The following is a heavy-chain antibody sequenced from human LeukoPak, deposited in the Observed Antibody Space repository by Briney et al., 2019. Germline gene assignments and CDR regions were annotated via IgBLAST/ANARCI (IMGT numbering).Heavy chain of an antibody. D-gene: IGHD3-10*01. CDR2: INPNSGGT. J-gene: IGHJ4*02. Sequence: ASVKVSCKASGYTFTGYYMHWVRRAPGQGLEWMGWINPNSGGTNYAQKFQGRVTMTRDTSISTAYMELSRLRSDDTAVYYCAREEVLLWFGEKGLDYWGQGTLVTVSS. CDR3: AREEVLLWFGEKGLDY. V-gene: IGHV1-2*02. CDR1: GYTFTGYY.